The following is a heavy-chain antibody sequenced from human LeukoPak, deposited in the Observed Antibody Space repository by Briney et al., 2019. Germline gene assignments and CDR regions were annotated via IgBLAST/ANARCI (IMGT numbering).Heavy chain of an antibody. CDR1: GFTVSSNY. V-gene: IGHV3-53*01. D-gene: IGHD3-10*01. CDR3: ARAKPKNMVRGLIMRRESRYYFDY. CDR2: IYSGGST. Sequence: GGSLRLSCAASGFTVSSNYMGWVRQAPGKGLEWVSVIYSGGSTYYADSVKGRFTISRDNSKSTLYIQMNSLRAEDTAVYYCARAKPKNMVRGLIMRRESRYYFDYWGQGTLVTVSS. J-gene: IGHJ4*02.